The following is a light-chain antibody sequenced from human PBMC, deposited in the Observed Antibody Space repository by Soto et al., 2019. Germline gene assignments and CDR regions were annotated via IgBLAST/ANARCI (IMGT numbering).Light chain of an antibody. CDR1: SGHSSYA. Sequence: QLVLTQSPSAFASLGASVKLTCTLSSGHSSYAIAWHQQQPEKGPRYLMKLNSDGSHSKGDGIPDRFSGSSSGAERYLTISSLQSEDEADYYCQTWGTGIWVFGGGTKLTVL. V-gene: IGLV4-69*01. J-gene: IGLJ3*02. CDR2: LNSDGSH. CDR3: QTWGTGIWV.